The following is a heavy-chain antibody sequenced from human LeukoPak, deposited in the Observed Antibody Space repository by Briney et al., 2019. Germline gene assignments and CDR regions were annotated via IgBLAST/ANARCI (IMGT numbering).Heavy chain of an antibody. J-gene: IGHJ4*02. V-gene: IGHV3-49*04. CDR1: GFTFSNAW. CDR2: IRSKAYGGTT. Sequence: GGSLRLSCAASGFTFSNAWMSWVRQAPGKGLEWVGFIRSKAYGGTTEYAASVKGRFTISRDDSKSIAYLQMNSLKTEDTAVYYCTRDRAQWFGELLYWGRGTLVTVSS. CDR3: TRDRAQWFGELLY. D-gene: IGHD3-10*01.